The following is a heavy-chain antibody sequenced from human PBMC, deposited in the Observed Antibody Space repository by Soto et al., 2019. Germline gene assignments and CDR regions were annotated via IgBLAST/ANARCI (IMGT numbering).Heavy chain of an antibody. J-gene: IGHJ1*01. CDR3: AKDLSAYYYDSSGYWGPSY. D-gene: IGHD3-22*01. CDR2: ISYDGSNK. CDR1: GFTFSSYG. Sequence: QVQLVESGGGVVQPGRSLRLSCAASGFTFSSYGMHWVRQAPGKGLEWVAVISYDGSNKYYADSVKGRFTISRDNSKNMLYLQMNSLRAEDTAVYYCAKDLSAYYYDSSGYWGPSYWGQGTLVTVSS. V-gene: IGHV3-30*18.